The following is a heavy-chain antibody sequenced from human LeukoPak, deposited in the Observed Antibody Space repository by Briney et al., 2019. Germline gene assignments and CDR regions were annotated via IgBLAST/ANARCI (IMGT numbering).Heavy chain of an antibody. J-gene: IGHJ4*02. CDR1: GFIFSSYS. V-gene: IGHV3-30*18. CDR2: ISYDGSKK. Sequence: GGSLRLSRAAAGFIFSSYSMHWVRQAPGKGLEWVAVISYDGSKKYYPESVRGRFTITRDNSKNTLFLQMNSLRAEDTAVYYCAKDFGYDSGTYLEQWGQGTLVTVSS. CDR3: AKDFGYDSGTYLEQ. D-gene: IGHD3-10*01.